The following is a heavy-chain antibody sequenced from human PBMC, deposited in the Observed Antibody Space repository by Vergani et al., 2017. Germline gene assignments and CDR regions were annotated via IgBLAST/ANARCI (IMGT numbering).Heavy chain of an antibody. CDR1: GGSISSSSYY. Sequence: QLQLQESGPGLVKPSETLSLTCTVSGGSISSSSYYWGWIRQPPGKGLEWIGSINYSGSTYSNPSLKSRVTISVDTSKNQFSLKLSSVTAADTAVYYCARLGYYDSSGYSHPCVGYWGQGTLVTVSS. CDR2: INYSGST. D-gene: IGHD3-22*01. J-gene: IGHJ4*02. CDR3: ARLGYYDSSGYSHPCVGY. V-gene: IGHV4-39*01.